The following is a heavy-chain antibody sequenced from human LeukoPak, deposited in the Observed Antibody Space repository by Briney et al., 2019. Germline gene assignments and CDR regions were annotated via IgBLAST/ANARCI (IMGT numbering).Heavy chain of an antibody. D-gene: IGHD3-10*01. J-gene: IGHJ5*02. CDR2: IFHTGST. V-gene: IGHV4-59*08. CDR1: GASISDFY. Sequence: SETLSLTCTVCGASISDFYWSWIRQSPEKGLEWLGYIFHTGSTNYNPSVKSRVTISMDTSKNQFSLRLNSVTAADTAVYYYARHPQEFRSDWFDPWGQGTLVTVSS. CDR3: ARHPQEFRSDWFDP.